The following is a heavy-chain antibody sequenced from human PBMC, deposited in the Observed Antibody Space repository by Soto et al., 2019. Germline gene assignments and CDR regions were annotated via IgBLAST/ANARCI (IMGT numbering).Heavy chain of an antibody. Sequence: QVQLVESGGGVVQPGRSLRLSCAASGFTFSSYGMHWVRQAPGKGLEWVAVISYDGSNKYYADSVKGRFTISRDNSKNTLYLQMNSLRAEDTAVYYCAKAEYSRYGMDVWGQGTTVTVSS. D-gene: IGHD4-4*01. CDR2: ISYDGSNK. J-gene: IGHJ6*02. CDR3: AKAEYSRYGMDV. CDR1: GFTFSSYG. V-gene: IGHV3-30*18.